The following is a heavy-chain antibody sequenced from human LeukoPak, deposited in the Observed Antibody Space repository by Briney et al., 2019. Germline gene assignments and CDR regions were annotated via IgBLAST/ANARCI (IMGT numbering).Heavy chain of an antibody. D-gene: IGHD2-21*02. V-gene: IGHV3-33*01. CDR3: ARGPSYCGGDCYPQY. CDR2: IWYDGGNK. CDR1: GFTFSSYG. J-gene: IGHJ4*02. Sequence: GRSLRLSCAASGFTFSSYGMHWVRQAPGKGLEWVAVIWYDGGNKYYADSVKGRFSVSRDNSKSTLYLQMNTLRAEDTAVYYCARGPSYCGGDCYPQYWGQGTLVTVSS.